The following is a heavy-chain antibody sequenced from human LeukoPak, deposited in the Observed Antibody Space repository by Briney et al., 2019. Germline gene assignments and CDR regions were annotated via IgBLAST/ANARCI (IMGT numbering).Heavy chain of an antibody. J-gene: IGHJ4*02. Sequence: GGSLRLSCSASGFTFHYYSMNWVRQAPGMGLEWVSSISSSGTYIYYADSVKGRFTISRDNTKRSLYLQMNSLRAEDTAVYYCAREDDYEGQYYFDYWGQGILVTVSS. CDR2: ISSSGTYI. CDR3: AREDDYEGQYYFDY. V-gene: IGHV3-21*01. CDR1: GFTFHYYS. D-gene: IGHD3-16*01.